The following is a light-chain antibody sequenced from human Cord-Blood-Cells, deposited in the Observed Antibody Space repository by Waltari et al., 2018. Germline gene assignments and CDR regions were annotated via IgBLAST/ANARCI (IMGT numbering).Light chain of an antibody. Sequence: DIQMTQSPSTLSASVGDRVTITCRASQSISSWLAWYQQKPGKAPKLLIYKAFSLESGVPSRFSGNGSGTEFTLTISSLQPDDFATYYCQQYNSYARTFGQGTKVEIK. V-gene: IGKV1-5*03. J-gene: IGKJ1*01. CDR1: QSISSW. CDR3: QQYNSYART. CDR2: KAF.